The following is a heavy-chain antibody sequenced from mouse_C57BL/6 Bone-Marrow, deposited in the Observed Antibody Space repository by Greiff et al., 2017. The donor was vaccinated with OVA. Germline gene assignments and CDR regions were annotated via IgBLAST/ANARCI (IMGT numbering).Heavy chain of an antibody. V-gene: IGHV1-61*01. CDR2: IYPSDSET. D-gene: IGHD1-1*01. CDR1: GYTFTSYW. CDR3: ARAVVYWYFDV. J-gene: IGHJ1*03. Sequence: QVQLQQPGAELVRPGSSVKLSCKASGYTFTSYWMDWVKQRPGQGLEWIGNIYPSDSETHYNQKFKDKATLTVDKSSSTAYMQLSSLTSEDSAVYYCARAVVYWYFDVWGTGTTVTVSS.